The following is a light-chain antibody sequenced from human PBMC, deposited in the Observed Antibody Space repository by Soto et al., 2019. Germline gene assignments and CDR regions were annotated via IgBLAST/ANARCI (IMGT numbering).Light chain of an antibody. CDR3: LSYAGSYNFV. CDR1: SSDVGSYNY. CDR2: DVN. V-gene: IGLV2-11*01. J-gene: IGLJ1*01. Sequence: QSALTQPRSVSGSPGQSITISCTGSSSDVGSYNYVSWYQQHPGQAPKFMIYDVNKRPSGVSHRFSGSKSGNTASLTISGLQADDEADYYCLSYAGSYNFVSGSGTKVTVL.